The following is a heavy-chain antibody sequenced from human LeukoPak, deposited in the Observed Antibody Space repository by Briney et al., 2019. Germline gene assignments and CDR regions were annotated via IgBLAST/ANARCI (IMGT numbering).Heavy chain of an antibody. CDR2: ISSSGSYI. Sequence: GGSLRLSCAGSGFTFSTYTMNWVRQAPGKGLEWVSSISSSGSYIYYADSAKGRFAISRDNAKNSLYLQMNSLRADDTAVYYCASSYYYDSSGYSDAFDIWGQGTMVTVSS. CDR3: ASSYYYDSSGYSDAFDI. CDR1: GFTFSTYT. J-gene: IGHJ3*02. V-gene: IGHV3-21*01. D-gene: IGHD3-22*01.